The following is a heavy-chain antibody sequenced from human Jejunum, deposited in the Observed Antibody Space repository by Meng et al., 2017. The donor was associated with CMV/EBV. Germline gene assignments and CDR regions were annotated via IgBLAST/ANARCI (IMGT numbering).Heavy chain of an antibody. V-gene: IGHV3-11*06. D-gene: IGHD2-8*01. CDR1: GFTFDDYY. CDR2: VSSVSSYT. Sequence: VQRVESGGGLVKPGGSLRLSCAASGFTFDDYYMNWIRQAPGKGLEWVSSVSSVSSYTNYADSVKGRFTISRDNAKNSLYLQMNSLRAEDTAVYYCARDRYCTNGVCYTHFDSWGQGTLVTVSS. J-gene: IGHJ4*02. CDR3: ARDRYCTNGVCYTHFDS.